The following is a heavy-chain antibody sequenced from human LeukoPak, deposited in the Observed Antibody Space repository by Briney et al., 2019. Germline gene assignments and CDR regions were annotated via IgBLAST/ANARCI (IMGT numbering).Heavy chain of an antibody. J-gene: IGHJ4*02. D-gene: IGHD5-12*01. V-gene: IGHV3-66*02. CDR2: IYSGGST. Sequence: GGSLRLSCAASGFTVSSNYMTWVRQAPGKGLEWVSVIYSGGSTYYADSVKGRFTISRDNSKNTLYLQMNSLRAEDTAVYYCAREALGWLRSGDVSYYFDYWGQGTLVTVSS. CDR1: GFTVSSNY. CDR3: AREALGWLRSGDVSYYFDY.